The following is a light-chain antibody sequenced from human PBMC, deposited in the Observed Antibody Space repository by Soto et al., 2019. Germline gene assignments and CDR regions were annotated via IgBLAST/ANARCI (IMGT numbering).Light chain of an antibody. CDR2: AAS. Sequence: IVLTQSPGTLSLSPGERATLSCRASQSVGSNFLAWYQQKRGQAPRILIYAASNRASGIPDRFSGSGSGSDFTLTISRLEPEVFAVYYCQQYGSPPWAFGQGTRVEI. V-gene: IGKV3-20*01. J-gene: IGKJ1*01. CDR3: QQYGSPPWA. CDR1: QSVGSNF.